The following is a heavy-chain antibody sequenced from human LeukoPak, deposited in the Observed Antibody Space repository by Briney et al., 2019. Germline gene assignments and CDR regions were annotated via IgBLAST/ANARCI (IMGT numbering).Heavy chain of an antibody. Sequence: SETLSLTCAVYGGSFSGYYRSWIRQPPGKGLEWIGEINHSGSTNYNPSLKSRVTISVDTSKNQFSLKLSSVTAADTAVYYCARARYYYGSGSFWRLHYFDYWGQGTLVTVPS. CDR2: INHSGST. J-gene: IGHJ4*02. D-gene: IGHD3-10*01. CDR3: ARARYYYGSGSFWRLHYFDY. CDR1: GGSFSGYY. V-gene: IGHV4-34*01.